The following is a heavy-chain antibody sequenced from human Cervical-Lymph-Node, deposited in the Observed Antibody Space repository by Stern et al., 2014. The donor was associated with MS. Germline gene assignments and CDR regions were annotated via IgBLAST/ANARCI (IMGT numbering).Heavy chain of an antibody. V-gene: IGHV5-51*01. Sequence: VQLVQSGAEVKKPGESLKISCKLSGYSFTIYYIAWVRQMPGKVLEWMGVIYPYDSDTTYSPSFQVQVTISADKSITTAYLQWSSLRASDTAMYYCARHVQGFDYWGQGTLVTVSS. J-gene: IGHJ4*02. CDR3: ARHVQGFDY. CDR2: IYPYDSDT. CDR1: GYSFTIYY.